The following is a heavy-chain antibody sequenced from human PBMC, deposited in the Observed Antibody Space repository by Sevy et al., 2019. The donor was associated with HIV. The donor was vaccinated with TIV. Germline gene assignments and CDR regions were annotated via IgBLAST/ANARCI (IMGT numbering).Heavy chain of an antibody. Sequence: GGSLRLSCVASGFIFSTYRMHWVRQAPGKGLEWVAVIWYDGINKDYAHSVKGRFIISRDNSKNTMYLEMDSLRAEDTAVYYCARDSRNGLDPWGQGALVTVSS. D-gene: IGHD2-8*01. CDR3: ARDSRNGLDP. V-gene: IGHV3-33*01. J-gene: IGHJ5*02. CDR2: IWYDGINK. CDR1: GFIFSTYR.